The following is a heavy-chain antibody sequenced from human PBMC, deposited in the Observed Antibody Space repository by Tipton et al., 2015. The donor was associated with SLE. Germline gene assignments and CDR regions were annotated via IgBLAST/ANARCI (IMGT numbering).Heavy chain of an antibody. CDR3: ARHMITGGEFDY. D-gene: IGHD3-16*01. V-gene: IGHV4-59*13. J-gene: IGHJ4*02. CDR2: IHYSGST. CDR1: GGSISNYY. Sequence: TLSLTCTVSGGSISNYYWSWIRQPPGKGLEWIGYIHYSGSTNYNPSLKSRVTISVDTSKNQFSLKLSSVTAADTAVYYCARHMITGGEFDYWGQGTLVTVSS.